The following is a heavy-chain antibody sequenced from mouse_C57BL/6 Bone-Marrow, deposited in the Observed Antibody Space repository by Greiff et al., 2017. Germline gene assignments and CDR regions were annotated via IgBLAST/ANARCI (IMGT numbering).Heavy chain of an antibody. CDR2: FYPGSGSI. CDR3: ARHEAPIYYGNYPWFAY. J-gene: IGHJ3*01. D-gene: IGHD2-1*01. CDR1: GYTFTEST. V-gene: IGHV1-62-2*01. Sequence: QVQLQQSGAELVKPGASVTLSCKASGYTFTESTIHWVKQRSGQGLAWIGWFYPGSGSIKYNEKFKDTATLTADTSSSTVYMELSRLTSEDSAVYFCARHEAPIYYGNYPWFAYWGQGTLVTVSA.